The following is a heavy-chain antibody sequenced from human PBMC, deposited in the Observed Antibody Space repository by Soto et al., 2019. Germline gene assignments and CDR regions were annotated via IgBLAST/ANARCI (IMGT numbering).Heavy chain of an antibody. CDR2: IYYSGST. D-gene: IGHD6-13*01. Sequence: SETLSLTCTVSGGSISSYYWSWIRQPPGKGLEWIGYIYYSGSTNYNPSLKSRVTISVDTSKNQFSLKLSSVTAADTAVYYCARVEGSSSYSSSDYWGQGPLVTLSS. J-gene: IGHJ4*02. V-gene: IGHV4-59*01. CDR1: GGSISSYY. CDR3: ARVEGSSSYSSSDY.